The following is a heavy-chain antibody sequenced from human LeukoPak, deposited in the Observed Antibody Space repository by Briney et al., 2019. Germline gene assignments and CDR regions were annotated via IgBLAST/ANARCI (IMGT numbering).Heavy chain of an antibody. Sequence: GGSLRLSCAASGFTFSSYWMHWVRQVPGKGLVWVSGIKSDGSSTIYADSVKGRFTMSRDNAKNTLFLQMNSLRDDDTAVYFCAREVRGTYLDYWGQGTLVTVSS. D-gene: IGHD4/OR15-4a*01. V-gene: IGHV3-74*01. CDR3: AREVRGTYLDY. CDR1: GFTFSSYW. J-gene: IGHJ4*02. CDR2: IKSDGSST.